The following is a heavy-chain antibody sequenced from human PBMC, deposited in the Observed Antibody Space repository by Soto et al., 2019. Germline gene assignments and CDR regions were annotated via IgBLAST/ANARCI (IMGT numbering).Heavy chain of an antibody. CDR1: RFTFSNYG. V-gene: IGHV1-18*01. CDR2: IVTYNANT. J-gene: IGHJ3*02. Sequence: ASVKVSCKSSRFTFSNYGINSLRQSPGQWLEWMVLIVTYNANTNYSQKFEGRVTITRDTSASTAYMELSSLRSEDTAVYYCGGGGNGVDIWGKGTMVTVSS. CDR3: GGGGNGVDI.